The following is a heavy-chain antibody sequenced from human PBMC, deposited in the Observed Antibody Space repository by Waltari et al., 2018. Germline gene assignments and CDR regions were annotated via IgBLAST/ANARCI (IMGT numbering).Heavy chain of an antibody. D-gene: IGHD6-13*01. CDR1: GDSVSVNSAAA. J-gene: IGHJ4*02. CDR2: TYYRSKWSN. Sequence: QVQLQQSGPGLVKPSQTLSLTCAVSGDSVSVNSAAAWNWIRQSPSRGLEWLGRTYYRSKWSNEEAVSVRSRITINPDTSKNQFSLHLNSVTPEDTAVYYCARGSSSSFDSWGQGILVTVSS. V-gene: IGHV6-1*01. CDR3: ARGSSSSFDS.